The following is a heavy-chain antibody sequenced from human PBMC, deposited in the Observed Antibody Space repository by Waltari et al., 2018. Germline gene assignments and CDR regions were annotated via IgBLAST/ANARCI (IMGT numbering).Heavy chain of an antibody. J-gene: IGHJ4*02. CDR3: ARASSRDGYNYYFDY. V-gene: IGHV1-2*02. CDR1: GYTFPGYY. Sequence: QVQLVQSGAEVKKPGASVKVSCKASGYTFPGYYMHWVRPAPGQGLEWMGWINPNSGGTNYAQKFQGRVTMTRDTSISTAYMELSRLRSDDTAVYYCARASSRDGYNYYFDYWGQGTLVTVSS. D-gene: IGHD5-12*01. CDR2: INPNSGGT.